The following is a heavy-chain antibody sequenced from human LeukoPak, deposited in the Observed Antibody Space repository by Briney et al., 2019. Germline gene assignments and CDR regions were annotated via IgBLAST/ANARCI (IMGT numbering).Heavy chain of an antibody. CDR1: GYTFTGYY. CDR2: INPNSGGT. D-gene: IGHD5-18*01. J-gene: IGHJ4*02. Sequence: ASVNVSCKASGYTFTGYYMHWVRQAPGQGLEWMGWINPNSGGTNYAQKFQGRATMTRDTSISTAYMELRSLRSDDTAVYYCARESGDSFGGWGQGTLVTVSS. V-gene: IGHV1-2*02. CDR3: ARESGDSFGG.